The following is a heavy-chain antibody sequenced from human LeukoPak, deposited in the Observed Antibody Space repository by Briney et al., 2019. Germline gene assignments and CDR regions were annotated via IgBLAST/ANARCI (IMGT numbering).Heavy chain of an antibody. V-gene: IGHV1-69*05. Sequence: SVKVSCKASGGTFSRHAISWVRQAPGQGLEWMGGIIPMFGTANYAQKFQGRVTITTDESTSTGYMELSSLRSEDMAVYYCATPYYDSSGYHALDYWGQGTLVTVSS. CDR1: GGTFSRHA. CDR2: IIPMFGTA. J-gene: IGHJ4*02. CDR3: ATPYYDSSGYHALDY. D-gene: IGHD3-22*01.